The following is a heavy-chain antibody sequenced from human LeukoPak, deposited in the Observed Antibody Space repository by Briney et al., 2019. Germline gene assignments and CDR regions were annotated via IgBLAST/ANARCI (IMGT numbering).Heavy chain of an antibody. CDR3: ARGGIRF. CDR1: GFTFSSYG. J-gene: IGHJ4*02. V-gene: IGHV3-48*01. Sequence: GGSLRLSCAASGFTFSSYGMNWVRQAPGKGLEWVSYISSSSSTIYYADSVKGRFTISRDNSKNTLYLQMNSLRAEDTAVYYCARGGIRFWGQGTLVTVSS. D-gene: IGHD3-3*01. CDR2: ISSSSSTI.